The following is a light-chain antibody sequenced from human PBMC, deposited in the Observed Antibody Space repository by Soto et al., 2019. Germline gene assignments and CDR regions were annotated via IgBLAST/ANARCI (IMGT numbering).Light chain of an antibody. CDR2: AAS. CDR1: QGINSY. V-gene: IGKV1-9*01. J-gene: IGKJ3*01. Sequence: DIPLTQSPSLLSASVGDRVTITCRASQGINSYLAWYQQKPGKTPKLLVYAASTLRSGVPSRYSGRRSGTEFTLTISSLQPEDFGTYYCTQLNGYPITFGLGTKVDI. CDR3: TQLNGYPIT.